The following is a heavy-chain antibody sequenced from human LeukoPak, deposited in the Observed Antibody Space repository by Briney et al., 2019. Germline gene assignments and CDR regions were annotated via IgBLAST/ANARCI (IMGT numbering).Heavy chain of an antibody. J-gene: IGHJ4*02. CDR2: ISGSGGST. CDR3: AKDRACSSTSCYLEYYFDY. Sequence: PGGSLRLSCAASGFTFSSYAMSWVRQAPGKGLEWVSAISGSGGSTYYADSVKGRFTISRDNSKNTLYLQMSSLRAEDTAVYYCAKDRACSSTSCYLEYYFDYWGQGTLVTVSS. V-gene: IGHV3-23*01. D-gene: IGHD2-2*01. CDR1: GFTFSSYA.